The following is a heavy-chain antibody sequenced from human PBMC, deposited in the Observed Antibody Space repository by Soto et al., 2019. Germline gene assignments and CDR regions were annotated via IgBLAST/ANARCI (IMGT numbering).Heavy chain of an antibody. CDR2: IWYDGSNK. J-gene: IGHJ4*02. CDR1: GFTFSSYG. V-gene: IGHV3-33*01. CDR3: ARRAVAGEIDY. Sequence: GGSLRLSCAASGFTFSSYGMHWVRQAPGKGLEWVAVIWYDGSNKYYEDSVKGRFTISRDNSKNTLYLQMNSLRAEDTAVYYCARRAVAGEIDYWGQGTLVTVSS. D-gene: IGHD6-19*01.